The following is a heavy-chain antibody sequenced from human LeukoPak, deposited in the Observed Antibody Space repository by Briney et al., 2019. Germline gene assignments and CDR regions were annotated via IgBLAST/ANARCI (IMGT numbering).Heavy chain of an antibody. CDR1: GGFISSYY. CDR2: MYHIGST. D-gene: IGHD4-17*01. Sequence: SETLSLTCTVSGGFISSYYWSWIRQPPGKGLEWIGYMYHIGSTTYNPSLKSRVTISVDTSRNQVSLILYSVTAADTAIYYCARGGRAGDYGYYFDYWGQGALVTVSS. V-gene: IGHV4-59*01. J-gene: IGHJ4*02. CDR3: ARGGRAGDYGYYFDY.